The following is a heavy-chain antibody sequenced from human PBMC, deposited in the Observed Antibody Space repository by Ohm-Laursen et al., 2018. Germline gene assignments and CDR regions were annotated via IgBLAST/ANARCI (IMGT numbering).Heavy chain of an antibody. J-gene: IGHJ4*02. V-gene: IGHV3-23*01. CDR2: DSGSGDST. CDR3: ARRVAYDRGEFDY. D-gene: IGHD5-12*01. CDR1: GFTFSSYG. Sequence: LRLSCAASGFTFSSYGMSWVRQAPGKGLEWVSADSGSGDSTQHADSVKGRFTISRDNSKNTLYLQMNSLRAEDTAVYYCARRVAYDRGEFDYWGLGTLVTVSS.